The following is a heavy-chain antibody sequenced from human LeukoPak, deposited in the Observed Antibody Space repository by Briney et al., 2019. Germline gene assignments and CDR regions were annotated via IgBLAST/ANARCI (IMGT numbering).Heavy chain of an antibody. D-gene: IGHD2-15*01. V-gene: IGHV3-21*04. J-gene: IGHJ4*02. CDR2: ITRDSIYT. Sequence: GGSLRLSCAASGFTFNNYNMNWVRQTPGKGLEWVSSITRDSIYTFYADSVRGRFTISRDNAKNTLYLQVNSLRADDTAVYYCANSGLNRFEYWGQGALVTASS. CDR1: GFTFNNYN. CDR3: ANSGLNRFEY.